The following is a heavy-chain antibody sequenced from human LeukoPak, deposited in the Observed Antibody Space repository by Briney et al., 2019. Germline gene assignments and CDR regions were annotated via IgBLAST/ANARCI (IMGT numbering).Heavy chain of an antibody. CDR2: ISYDGSNK. V-gene: IGHV3-30-3*01. D-gene: IGHD2-21*01. Sequence: GGSLRLSCAASGFTFSSYAMLWVRQAPGKGLEWVAVISYDGSNKYYADSVKGRFTISRDNSKNTLYLQMNSLRAEDTAVYYCAREIGVHTDYRGQGTLVTVSS. CDR3: AREIGVHTDY. J-gene: IGHJ4*02. CDR1: GFTFSSYA.